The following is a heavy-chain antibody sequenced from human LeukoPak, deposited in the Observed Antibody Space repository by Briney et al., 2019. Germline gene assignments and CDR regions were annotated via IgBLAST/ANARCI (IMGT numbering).Heavy chain of an antibody. V-gene: IGHV3-66*01. J-gene: IGHJ4*02. Sequence: GGSLRLSCAAPGFIVSDNYMTWVRQAPGKGLEGVSVLSNGGYTFYADSVEGRFTISRDSGKNTVYLQMDSLRAEDTAVYYCARVEWFGERDSDYWGQGTLVTVSS. CDR3: ARVEWFGERDSDY. CDR2: LSNGGYT. CDR1: GFIVSDNY. D-gene: IGHD3-10*01.